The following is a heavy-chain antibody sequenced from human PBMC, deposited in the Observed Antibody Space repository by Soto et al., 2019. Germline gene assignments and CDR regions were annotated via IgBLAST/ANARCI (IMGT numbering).Heavy chain of an antibody. CDR1: GGSFSGYY. V-gene: IGHV4-34*01. CDR2: INHSGST. CDR3: ARAGWDYDFWSGYYRGGSYFDY. Sequence: SETLSLTCAVYGGSFSGYYWSWIRQPPGKGLEWIGEINHSGSTDYNPSLKSRVTISVDTSKNQFSLKLSSVTAADTAVYYCARAGWDYDFWSGYYRGGSYFDYWRQGTLVTVS. D-gene: IGHD3-3*01. J-gene: IGHJ4*02.